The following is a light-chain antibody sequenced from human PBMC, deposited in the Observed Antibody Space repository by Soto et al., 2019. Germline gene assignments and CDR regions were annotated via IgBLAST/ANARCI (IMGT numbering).Light chain of an antibody. CDR2: EVN. V-gene: IGLV2-14*03. CDR1: SSDVGAYIY. Sequence: QSALTQPASVSWSPGQSITISCGGTSSDVGAYIYVSWYQQFPGKAPKLILYEVNNRPSGVSSRFSGSKSDTTASLTISGLQPEDEADYYCSAYSDIDTKVFGTGTKVTVL. CDR3: SAYSDIDTKV. J-gene: IGLJ1*01.